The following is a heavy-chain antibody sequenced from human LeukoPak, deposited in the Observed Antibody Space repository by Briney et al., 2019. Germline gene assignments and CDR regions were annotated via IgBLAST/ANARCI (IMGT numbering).Heavy chain of an antibody. D-gene: IGHD6-19*01. CDR3: AKDREQWLMYYFDF. CDR2: ISGSGDST. Sequence: GGSLRLSCAASGFSFSNYAMSWVRQTPGKGLEWVSGISGSGDSTYHAGSMEGRFTISRDNSKNTLDLQMNSLRAEDTAVYYCAKDREQWLMYYFDFWGQGTLLTVSS. J-gene: IGHJ4*02. V-gene: IGHV3-23*01. CDR1: GFSFSNYA.